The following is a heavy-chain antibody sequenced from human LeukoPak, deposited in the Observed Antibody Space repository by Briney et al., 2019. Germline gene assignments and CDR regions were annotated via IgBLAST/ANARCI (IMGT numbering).Heavy chain of an antibody. D-gene: IGHD3-22*01. V-gene: IGHV3-23*01. CDR3: VRDRPNYHESNGHYYNRDGDH. CDR2: MCGSAGCT. Sequence: GGSLTLSCAASGFTFNIYAMSWVRLAPGKGLQWVARMCGSAGCTFYSDSVKGRFTISRDNSKNTLYLQMSSLRAEDTAIYYCVRDRPNYHESNGHYYNRDGDHWGQGTLVTVSS. J-gene: IGHJ5*02. CDR1: GFTFNIYA.